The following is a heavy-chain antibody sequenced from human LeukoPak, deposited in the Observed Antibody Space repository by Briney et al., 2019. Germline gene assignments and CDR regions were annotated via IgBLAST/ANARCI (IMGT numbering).Heavy chain of an antibody. Sequence: SVKVSCKASGGTFSSYAISWVRQAPGQGLEWMGGIIPIFGTANYAQKFRGRVTITADESTSTAYMELSSLRSEDTAVYYCASHRGYSGYDYRRATFGANYYYYGMDVWGKGTTVTVSS. CDR1: GGTFSSYA. J-gene: IGHJ6*04. V-gene: IGHV1-69*13. D-gene: IGHD5-12*01. CDR3: ASHRGYSGYDYRRATFGANYYYYGMDV. CDR2: IIPIFGTA.